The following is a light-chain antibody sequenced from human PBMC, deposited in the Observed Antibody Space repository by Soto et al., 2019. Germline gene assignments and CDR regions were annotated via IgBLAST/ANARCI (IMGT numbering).Light chain of an antibody. CDR3: TSYTTTSTGV. Sequence: QSVLTQPASVSGSPGQSITISCTGTSSDVGAYNFVSWYQQFPGKAPKLMIYEVSNRPSGVSDRFSGSKSGNTASLIISGLQAEDEADYYCTSYTTTSTGVFGGGTKVTVL. CDR2: EVS. J-gene: IGLJ3*02. V-gene: IGLV2-14*01. CDR1: SSDVGAYNF.